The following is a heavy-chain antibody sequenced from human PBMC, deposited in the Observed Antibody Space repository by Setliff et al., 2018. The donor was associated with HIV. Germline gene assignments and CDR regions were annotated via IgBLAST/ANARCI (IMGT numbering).Heavy chain of an antibody. CDR1: GYSISSGYH. Sequence: SETLSLTCIVSGYSISSGYHWAWIRQPPGKGLEWIGSLFHSGNTYYTPSVKSRVIISVDTSKNQFSLKVSSVTAADTAVYYCARADFYGSGINWFDPWGQGTLVTVSS. V-gene: IGHV4-38-2*02. J-gene: IGHJ5*02. D-gene: IGHD3-10*01. CDR3: ARADFYGSGINWFDP. CDR2: LFHSGNT.